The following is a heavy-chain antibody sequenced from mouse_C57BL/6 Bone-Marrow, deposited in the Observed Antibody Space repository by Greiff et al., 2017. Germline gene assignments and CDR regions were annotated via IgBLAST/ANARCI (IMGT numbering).Heavy chain of an antibody. CDR3: ARCYYGNLDY. J-gene: IGHJ2*01. CDR1: GYTFTNYW. Sequence: QVQLQQSGAELVRPGTSVKMSCKASGYTFTNYWIGWAKQRPGHGLEWIGDIYPGGGYTNYNEKFKGKATLTADKSSRTAYMQFSSLTSEDSAIYYCARCYYGNLDYWGQGTTLTVSS. D-gene: IGHD2-1*01. CDR2: IYPGGGYT. V-gene: IGHV1-63*01.